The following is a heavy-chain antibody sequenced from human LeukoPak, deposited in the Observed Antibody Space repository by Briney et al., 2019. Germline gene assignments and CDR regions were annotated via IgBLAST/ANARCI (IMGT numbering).Heavy chain of an antibody. Sequence: PGRSLRLSCAASGVTFSSYAMHWVRQAPGKGLEWVAVISYDGSNKYYADSVKGRFTISRDNSNNTLYLQMNSLRAEDTAVYYCARDLIRNWFDPWGQGTLVTVSS. CDR2: ISYDGSNK. CDR1: GVTFSSYA. J-gene: IGHJ5*02. V-gene: IGHV3-30-3*01. D-gene: IGHD2-8*01. CDR3: ARDLIRNWFDP.